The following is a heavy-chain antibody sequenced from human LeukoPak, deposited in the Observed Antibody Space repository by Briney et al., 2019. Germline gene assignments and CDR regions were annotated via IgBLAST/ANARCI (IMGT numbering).Heavy chain of an antibody. CDR2: INNSGST. J-gene: IGHJ3*02. V-gene: IGHV4-34*01. D-gene: IGHD5-18*01. CDR3: ARSVEDTAMVTLGSESGDAFDI. Sequence: SETLSLTCAVYGGSFSGYYWSLIRPPPGKGLEWIGEINNSGSTNYNPSLKSRVTISVDTSKNQFSLKLSSVTAADTAVYYCARSVEDTAMVTLGSESGDAFDIWGQGTMVTVSS. CDR1: GGSFSGYY.